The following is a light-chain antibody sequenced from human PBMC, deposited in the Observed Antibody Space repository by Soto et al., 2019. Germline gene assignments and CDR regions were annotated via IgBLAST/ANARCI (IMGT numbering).Light chain of an antibody. J-gene: IGKJ5*01. CDR3: QQYNTWPPIT. V-gene: IGKV3D-15*01. Sequence: DIVMTQSPDTLSVSPGERASLSCRASQSIARNLAWYQHNPGQAPRLVIYAASTRATGIPTRFSGSGSGTEFTLTISSLLFEDSAVYYCQQYNTWPPITFGQGTRLEIK. CDR1: QSIARN. CDR2: AAS.